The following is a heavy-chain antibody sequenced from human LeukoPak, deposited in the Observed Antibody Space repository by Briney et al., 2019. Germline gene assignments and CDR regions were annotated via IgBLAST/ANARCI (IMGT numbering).Heavy chain of an antibody. Sequence: SETLSLTCAVSGGSISSGGYSWSWIRQPPGKGLEWIGYIYHSGSTYYNPSLKSRVTISVDRSKNQFSLKLSSVTAADTAVYYCARAARNDYGDPNWFDPWGQGTLVTVSS. J-gene: IGHJ5*02. V-gene: IGHV4-30-2*01. D-gene: IGHD4-17*01. CDR1: GGSISSGGYS. CDR3: ARAARNDYGDPNWFDP. CDR2: IYHSGST.